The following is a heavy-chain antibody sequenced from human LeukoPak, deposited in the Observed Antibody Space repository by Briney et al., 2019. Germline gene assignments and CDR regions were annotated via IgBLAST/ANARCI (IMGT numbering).Heavy chain of an antibody. CDR1: GGSISSGSYY. V-gene: IGHV4-61*02. CDR3: AREDYRSAFDI. Sequence: PSETLSLTCTVSGGSISSGSYYWSWIRQPAGKGLEWIGRIYTSGSTNYNPSLKGRVTIAVDTSKNQFSLKLSSVTAADTAVYYCAREDYRSAFDIWGQGTMVTVSS. CDR2: IYTSGST. J-gene: IGHJ3*02. D-gene: IGHD4-11*01.